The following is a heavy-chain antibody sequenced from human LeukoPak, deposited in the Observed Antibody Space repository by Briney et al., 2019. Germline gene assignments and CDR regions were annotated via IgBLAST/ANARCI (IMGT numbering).Heavy chain of an antibody. D-gene: IGHD4-17*01. V-gene: IGHV3-7*01. CDR1: GFTFSNYW. CDR3: ATDDYGPAGY. CDR2: MNLDGSTK. Sequence: RGSLRLSCAASGFTFSNYWMSWVRQAPGKGLEWVANMNLDGSTKYYVDSVKGRFTISRDNAKNSLYLQMNSLTAEDTAVYYCATDDYGPAGYGGQGTLVTVSS. J-gene: IGHJ4*02.